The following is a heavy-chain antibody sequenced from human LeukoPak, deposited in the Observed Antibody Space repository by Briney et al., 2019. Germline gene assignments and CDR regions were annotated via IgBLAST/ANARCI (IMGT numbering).Heavy chain of an antibody. Sequence: GASVKVSCKASGYTFTCYYMHWVRQAPGQGLEWMGWINPNSGGTNYAQKFQGRVTMTRDTSISTAYMELSRLRSDDTAVYYCARDLSYQPLPVGYWGQGTLVTVSS. CDR1: GYTFTCYY. CDR3: ARDLSYQPLPVGY. D-gene: IGHD2-2*01. V-gene: IGHV1-2*02. CDR2: INPNSGGT. J-gene: IGHJ4*02.